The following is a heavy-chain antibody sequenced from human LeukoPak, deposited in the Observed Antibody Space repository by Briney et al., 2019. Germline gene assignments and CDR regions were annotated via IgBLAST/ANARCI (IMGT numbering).Heavy chain of an antibody. V-gene: IGHV4-61*01. CDR2: IYYSGST. J-gene: IGHJ5*02. CDR1: GFSVSSGSYY. Sequence: PSETLSLTCTVSGFSVSSGSYYWRWIRQPPGKGLEWIGYIYYSGSTNYNPSLKSRVTISVDTSKNQFSLKLSSVTAADTAVYYCARAYYDILTGYYPHWFDPWGQGTLVTVSS. D-gene: IGHD3-9*01. CDR3: ARAYYDILTGYYPHWFDP.